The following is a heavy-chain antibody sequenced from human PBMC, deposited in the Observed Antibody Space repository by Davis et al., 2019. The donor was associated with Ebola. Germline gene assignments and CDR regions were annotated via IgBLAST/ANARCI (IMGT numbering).Heavy chain of an antibody. CDR2: ISPYNANT. CDR1: GYTFTSYG. Sequence: AASVKVSCKSSGYTFTSYGISWVRQAPGQGLEWMGWISPYNANTNYAQKFQGRVTMTTDTSTSTAYMELRSLGSDDTAVYYCARRGPSLRRGSGTYYPWFDPWGQGTLVTVSS. V-gene: IGHV1-18*01. J-gene: IGHJ5*02. CDR3: ARRGPSLRRGSGTYYPWFDP. D-gene: IGHD3-10*01.